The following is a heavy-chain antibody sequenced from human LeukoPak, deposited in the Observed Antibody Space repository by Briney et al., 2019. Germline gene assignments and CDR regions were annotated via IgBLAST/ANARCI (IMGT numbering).Heavy chain of an antibody. CDR3: ATPRKFRYCSSTSCYTRNWFDP. Sequence: EASVKVSCKASGGTFSSYAISWVRQAPGQGLEWMGGIIPIFGTANYAQKFQGRVTITTDESTSTAYMELSSLRSEDTAVNYCATPRKFRYCSSTSCYTRNWFDPWGQGTLVTVSS. CDR2: IIPIFGTA. J-gene: IGHJ5*02. V-gene: IGHV1-69*05. D-gene: IGHD2-2*02. CDR1: GGTFSSYA.